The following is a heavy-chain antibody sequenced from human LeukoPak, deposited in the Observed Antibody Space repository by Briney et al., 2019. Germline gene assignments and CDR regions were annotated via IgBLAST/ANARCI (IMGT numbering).Heavy chain of an antibody. CDR3: AKDPTPYVGASAD. CDR2: ITGSGDNT. V-gene: IGHV3-23*01. J-gene: IGHJ4*02. D-gene: IGHD1-26*01. CDR1: GFTFSSYA. Sequence: GGSLRLSCAASGFTFSSYAMSWVRQAPGKGLEWVSTITGSGDNTYYTDSVKGRFTSSRDDSKSTLYLQMNSLRAEDTAVYYCAKDPTPYVGASADWGQGTLVTVSS.